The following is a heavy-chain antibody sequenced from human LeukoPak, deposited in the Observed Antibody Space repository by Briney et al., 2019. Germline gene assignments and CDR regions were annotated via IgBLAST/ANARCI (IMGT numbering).Heavy chain of an antibody. D-gene: IGHD3-9*01. J-gene: IGHJ5*02. CDR3: ARVIRPGTYYDILTGYYNWFDP. Sequence: GGSLRLSCAASEFSVGSNYMTWVRQAPGKGLEWVSLIYSGGSTYYADSVKGRFTISRDNSKNTLYLQMNSLRAEDTAVYYCARVIRPGTYYDILTGYYNWFDPWGQGTLVTVSS. CDR2: IYSGGST. V-gene: IGHV3-66*01. CDR1: EFSVGSNY.